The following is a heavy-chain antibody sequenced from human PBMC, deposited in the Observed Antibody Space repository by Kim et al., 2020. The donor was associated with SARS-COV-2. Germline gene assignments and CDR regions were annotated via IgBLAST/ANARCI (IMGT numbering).Heavy chain of an antibody. CDR3: ARTITPNWYFDL. D-gene: IGHD3-3*01. J-gene: IGHJ2*01. CDR2: IYTSGST. CDR1: GDSISSGSYY. V-gene: IGHV4-61*02. Sequence: SETLSLTCTVSGDSISSGSYYWSWIRQPAGKGLEWIGRIYTSGSTNYNPSLKSRLTISVDTSKNQFSLKLSSVTAADTAVYYCARTITPNWYFDLWGRGTLVTVSS.